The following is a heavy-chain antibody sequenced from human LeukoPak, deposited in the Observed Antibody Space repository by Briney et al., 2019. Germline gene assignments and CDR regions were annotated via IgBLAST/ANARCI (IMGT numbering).Heavy chain of an antibody. V-gene: IGHV4-34*01. CDR3: ARGGEFLEWFRSYYFDC. J-gene: IGHJ4*02. CDR1: GGSFSGYY. CDR2: INHSGST. Sequence: SETLSLTCAVYGGSFSGYYWSWIRQPPGKGLEWIGEINHSGSTNYNPSLKSRVTISVDTSKNQFSLKLSSVTAADTAVYYCARGGEFLEWFRSYYFDCWGQGTLVTVSS. D-gene: IGHD3-3*01.